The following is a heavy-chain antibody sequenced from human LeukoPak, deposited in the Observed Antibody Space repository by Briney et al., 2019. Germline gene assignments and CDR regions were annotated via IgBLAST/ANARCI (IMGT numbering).Heavy chain of an antibody. J-gene: IGHJ3*02. CDR2: IYPGDSDT. Sequence: GESLKISCKGSGYSFTSYWMGWVRQMPGKGLEWMGIIYPGDSDTRYSPSFQGQVTISADKSISTAYLQWSSLKASDTAMYYCARTLGYCSGGSCYRYAFDIWGPGTMVTVFS. CDR3: ARTLGYCSGGSCYRYAFDI. V-gene: IGHV5-51*01. D-gene: IGHD2-15*01. CDR1: GYSFTSYW.